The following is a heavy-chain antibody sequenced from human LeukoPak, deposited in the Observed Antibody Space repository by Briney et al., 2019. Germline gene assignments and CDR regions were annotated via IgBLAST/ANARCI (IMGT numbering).Heavy chain of an antibody. V-gene: IGHV1-18*01. CDR3: ARDGSLSRSDYYYGMDV. CDR2: ISAYDGNT. Sequence: ASVKVSCKASGYTFTNYGISRVRQAPGQGLEWMGWISAYDGNTHYAQKVQGRVTLTTDTSTSTAYMELRSLRSDDTAVYYCARDGSLSRSDYYYGMDVWGQGTTVTVSS. D-gene: IGHD3-10*01. J-gene: IGHJ6*02. CDR1: GYTFTNYG.